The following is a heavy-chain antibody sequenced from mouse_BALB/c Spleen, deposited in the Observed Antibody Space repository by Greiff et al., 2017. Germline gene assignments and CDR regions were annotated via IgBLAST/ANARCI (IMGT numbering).Heavy chain of an antibody. V-gene: IGHV14-4*02. CDR1: GFNIKDYY. CDR3: NYYGYVDY. J-gene: IGHJ2*01. CDR2: IDPENGDT. D-gene: IGHD1-1*01. Sequence: VQLQQSGAELVRSGASVKLSCTASGFNIKDYYMHWVKQRPEQGLEWIGWIDPENGDTEYAPKFQGKATMTADTSSNTAYLQLSSLTSEDTAVYYCNYYGYVDYWGQGTTLTVSS.